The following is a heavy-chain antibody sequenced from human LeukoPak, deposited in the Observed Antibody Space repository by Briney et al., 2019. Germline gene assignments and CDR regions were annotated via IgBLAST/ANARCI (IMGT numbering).Heavy chain of an antibody. CDR1: GYSISSGYY. J-gene: IGHJ4*02. CDR3: ARARATELGTFPSLDY. CDR2: IYHSGST. Sequence: SETLSLTCAVSGYSISSGYYWGWIRQPPGKGLEWIGSIYHSGSTYYNPSLKSRVTISVDTSKNQFSLKLSSVTAADTAVNYCARARATELGTFPSLDYWGQGTLVTVSS. D-gene: IGHD7-27*01. V-gene: IGHV4-38-2*01.